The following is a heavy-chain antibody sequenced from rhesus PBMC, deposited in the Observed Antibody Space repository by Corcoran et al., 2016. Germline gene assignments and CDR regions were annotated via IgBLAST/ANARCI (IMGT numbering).Heavy chain of an antibody. D-gene: IGHD6-25*01. CDR3: ARGSIAAAGTHYFDY. CDR2: IYGSGSST. CDR1: GGSISSSY. Sequence: QLQLQESGPGLVKPSETLSVTCAVSGGSISSSYWSWIRQAPGKGLEWIGYIYGSGSSTNYNPSLNSRVPLSVDTSKNQLSLKLSSVPTADTAVYYCARGSIAAAGTHYFDYWGQGVLVTVSS. J-gene: IGHJ4*01. V-gene: IGHV4-169*01.